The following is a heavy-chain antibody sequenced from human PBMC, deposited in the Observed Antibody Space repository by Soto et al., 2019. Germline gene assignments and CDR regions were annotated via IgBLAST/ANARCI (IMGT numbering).Heavy chain of an antibody. V-gene: IGHV1-69*01. CDR2: IIPIFGTA. D-gene: IGHD1-26*01. Sequence: QVQLVQSGAEVKKPGSSVKVSCKASGGTFSSYAISWVRQAPGQGLEWMGGIIPIFGTANYEQKFQGRVTLTADESTSTAYMELSSLRSEDTAVYCCAGAPCRSDYGGFDYWGQGTLVTVSS. J-gene: IGHJ4*02. CDR3: AGAPCRSDYGGFDY. CDR1: GGTFSSYA.